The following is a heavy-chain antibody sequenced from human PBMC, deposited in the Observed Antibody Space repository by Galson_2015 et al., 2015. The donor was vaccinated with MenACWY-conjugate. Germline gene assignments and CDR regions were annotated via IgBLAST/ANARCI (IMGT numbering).Heavy chain of an antibody. CDR1: RYNFIPYW. Sequence: QSGGEVTKRGESLQISCKGSRYNFIPYWIGWERQMPGKGQEWVGRISPIVSRTRYSRAFVVQVTISVDKSISTAYLQWKSLQASQTPMSYRARPPPGCRGMGVWGQGTWSPSP. J-gene: IGHJ6*02. V-gene: IGHV5-51*01. CDR2: ISPIVSRT. CDR3: ARPPPGCRGMGV.